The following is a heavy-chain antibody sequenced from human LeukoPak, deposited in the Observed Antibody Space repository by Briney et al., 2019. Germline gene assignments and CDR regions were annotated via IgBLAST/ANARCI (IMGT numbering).Heavy chain of an antibody. V-gene: IGHV4-59*12. CDR2: IYYSGST. Sequence: SETLSLTCTVSGGSISSYYWSWIRQPPGKGLEWIGYIYYSGSTNYNPSLKSRVTISVDTSKNQFSLKLSSVTAADTAVYYCASLGKATIDYWGQGTLVTVSS. J-gene: IGHJ4*02. CDR3: ASLGKATIDY. CDR1: GGSISSYY. D-gene: IGHD5-12*01.